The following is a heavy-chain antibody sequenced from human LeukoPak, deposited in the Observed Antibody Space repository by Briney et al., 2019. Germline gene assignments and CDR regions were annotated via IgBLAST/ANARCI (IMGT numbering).Heavy chain of an antibody. V-gene: IGHV1-69*05. CDR1: GGTFSSYA. Sequence: WASVKVSCKAPGGTFSSYAISWVRQAPGQGLEWMGGIIPIFGTANYAQKFQGRVTITTDESTSTAYMELSSLRSEDTAVYYCAVTNLYYYDSSGAYHAFDIWGQGTMVTVSS. J-gene: IGHJ3*02. CDR3: AVTNLYYYDSSGAYHAFDI. CDR2: IIPIFGTA. D-gene: IGHD3-22*01.